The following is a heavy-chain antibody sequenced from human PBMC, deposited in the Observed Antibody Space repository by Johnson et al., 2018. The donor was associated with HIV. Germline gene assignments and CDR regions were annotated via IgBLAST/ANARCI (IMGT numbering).Heavy chain of an antibody. D-gene: IGHD6-13*01. Sequence: QVQLVESGGGLVQPGGSLRLSCAVYGFTFSNYAMSWVRQAPGKGLEWVAVISYDGSNKYYADSLKGRFTISSDNSTNTLYLQMNSLRAEDTAVYYCASAAAGIETDAFDIWGQGTMVTVSS. J-gene: IGHJ3*02. CDR2: ISYDGSNK. CDR1: GFTFSNYA. CDR3: ASAAAGIETDAFDI. V-gene: IGHV3-30*04.